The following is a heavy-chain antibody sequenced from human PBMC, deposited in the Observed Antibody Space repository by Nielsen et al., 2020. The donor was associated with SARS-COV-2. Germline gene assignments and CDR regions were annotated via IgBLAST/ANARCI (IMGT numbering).Heavy chain of an antibody. CDR1: GFTFSSYG. Sequence: GESLKISCAASGFTFSSYGMHWVRQAPGKGLEWVAVISYDGSNKYYADSVKGRFTISRDNSKNTLYLQMNSPRAEDTAVYYCAKDADYYDSSGLDYWGQGTLVTVSS. D-gene: IGHD3-22*01. CDR3: AKDADYYDSSGLDY. J-gene: IGHJ4*02. V-gene: IGHV3-30*18. CDR2: ISYDGSNK.